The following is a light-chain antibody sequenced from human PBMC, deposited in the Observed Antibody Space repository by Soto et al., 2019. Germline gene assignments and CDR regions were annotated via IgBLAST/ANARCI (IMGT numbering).Light chain of an antibody. J-gene: IGKJ5*01. Sequence: AIQLTQSPSSLSASVGDRVTITCRASQGISSALAWYQQKPGKAPKLLIYDASSLESGVPSSFSGSGSSKDFPITISSMQPEDFETYYCIQCNNYPLTFAQGKRLEIK. V-gene: IGKV1D-13*01. CDR1: QGISSA. CDR3: IQCNNYPLT. CDR2: DAS.